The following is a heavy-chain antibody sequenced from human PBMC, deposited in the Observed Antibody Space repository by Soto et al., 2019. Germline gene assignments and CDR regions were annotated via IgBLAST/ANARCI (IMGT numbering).Heavy chain of an antibody. CDR2: ISYDGSNK. CDR3: ARDSPMIVAGRGGMDV. D-gene: IGHD3-22*01. CDR1: GFTFSSYA. J-gene: IGHJ6*02. Sequence: PGGSLRLSCAASGFTFSSYAMHWVRQAPGKGLEWVAVISYDGSNKYYADSVKGRLTISRDNSKNTLYLQMNSLRAEDTAVYYCARDSPMIVAGRGGMDVWGQGTTVTVSS. V-gene: IGHV3-30-3*01.